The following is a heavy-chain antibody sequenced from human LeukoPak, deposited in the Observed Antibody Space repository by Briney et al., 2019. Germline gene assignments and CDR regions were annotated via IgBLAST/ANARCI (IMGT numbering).Heavy chain of an antibody. D-gene: IGHD2-15*01. CDR1: GFTFSTYS. J-gene: IGHJ4*02. CDR2: ISSSSGTI. Sequence: PGGSLRLSCAASGFTFSTYSMNWVRQAPGKGLEWVSYISSSSGTIYYADSVKGRFAISRDNAKNSLYLQMNSLRAEDTAVYYCARDVSSAGGIFDFGGQGTPVPVPS. V-gene: IGHV3-48*01. CDR3: ARDVSSAGGIFDF.